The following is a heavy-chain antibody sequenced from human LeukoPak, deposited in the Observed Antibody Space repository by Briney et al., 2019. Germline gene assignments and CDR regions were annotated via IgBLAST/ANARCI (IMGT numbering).Heavy chain of an antibody. J-gene: IGHJ4*02. Sequence: PSETLSLTCTVSGGSISSYYWSWIRQPPGKGLEWIGYIYYSGSTNYNPSLKSRVTISVDTSKNQFSLKLSSVTAADTALYFCARDRGYYDSKAGIFDYWGQGTRVTVSS. CDR3: ARDRGYYDSKAGIFDY. V-gene: IGHV4-59*01. D-gene: IGHD3-22*01. CDR2: IYYSGST. CDR1: GGSISSYY.